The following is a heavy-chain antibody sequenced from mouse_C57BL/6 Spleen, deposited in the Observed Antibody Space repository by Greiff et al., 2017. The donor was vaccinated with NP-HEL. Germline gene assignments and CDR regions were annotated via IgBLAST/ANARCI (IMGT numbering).Heavy chain of an antibody. CDR1: GYTFTSYW. CDR3: ARETGLRRAMDY. V-gene: IGHV1-64*01. Sequence: QVQLQQPGAELVKPGASVKLSCKASGYTFTSYWMHWVKQRPGQGLEWIGMIHPNSGSTNYNEKFKSKATLTVDKSSSTAYMQLSSLISEDSAVYYCARETGLRRAMDYWGQGTSVTVSS. D-gene: IGHD2-2*01. J-gene: IGHJ4*01. CDR2: IHPNSGST.